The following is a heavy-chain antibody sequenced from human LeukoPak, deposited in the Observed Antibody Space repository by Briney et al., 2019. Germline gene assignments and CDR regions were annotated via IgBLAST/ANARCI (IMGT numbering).Heavy chain of an antibody. CDR2: IYYSGST. Sequence: SETLSLTCTVSGGSISSGGYYWSWIRQHPGKGLEWIGYIYYSGSTYYNPSLKSRVTISVDTSKNQFSLKLISVTAADTAVYYCASRERSPKYGMDVWGQGTTVTVSS. V-gene: IGHV4-31*03. J-gene: IGHJ6*02. CDR1: GGSISSGGYY. D-gene: IGHD3-10*01. CDR3: ASRERSPKYGMDV.